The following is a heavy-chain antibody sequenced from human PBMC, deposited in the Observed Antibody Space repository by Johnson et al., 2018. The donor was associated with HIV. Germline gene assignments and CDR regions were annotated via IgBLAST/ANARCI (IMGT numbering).Heavy chain of an antibody. V-gene: IGHV3-30*14. CDR2: RLYDGSNK. CDR1: GFTFSSYA. D-gene: IGHD6-13*01. CDR3: ATQTYPTDGSSWVGGALYI. Sequence: QVQLVESGGGVVQPGRSLRLSCAASGFTFSSYAVHWVRQAPGKGLEWVAVRLYDGSNKYYADSVKGRFTISRVNSKNTLSLQMGSLRAEDMAVYYCATQTYPTDGSSWVGGALYIWGQGTMVTVSS. J-gene: IGHJ3*02.